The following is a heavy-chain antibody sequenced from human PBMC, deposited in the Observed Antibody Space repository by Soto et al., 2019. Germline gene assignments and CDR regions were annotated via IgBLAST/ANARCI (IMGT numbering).Heavy chain of an antibody. V-gene: IGHV3-23*01. Sequence: PVGSLRLSCAASGFTFSSHAMSWVRQAPGKGLEWVSAISGSGGSTYYADSVKGRFTISRDNSKNTLYLQMNSLRAEDTAVYYCATAGRRSSSSYHYYGMDVWGQGTTVTVSS. CDR1: GFTFSSHA. CDR2: ISGSGGST. J-gene: IGHJ6*02. CDR3: ATAGRRSSSSYHYYGMDV. D-gene: IGHD6-6*01.